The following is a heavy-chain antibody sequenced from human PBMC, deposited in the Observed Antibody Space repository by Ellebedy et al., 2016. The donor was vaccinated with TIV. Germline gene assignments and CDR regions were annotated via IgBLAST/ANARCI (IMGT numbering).Heavy chain of an antibody. Sequence: MPSETLSLTCAVYGGSFSGYYWSRIRQPPGTGLEWIGSIYYSGSTYYNPSLKSRVTISVDTSKNQFSLKLSSVTAADTAVYYFARLYTLELLWFDPWGQGTLVTVSS. J-gene: IGHJ5*02. CDR1: GGSFSGYY. CDR2: IYYSGST. CDR3: ARLYTLELLWFDP. V-gene: IGHV4-34*01. D-gene: IGHD1-7*01.